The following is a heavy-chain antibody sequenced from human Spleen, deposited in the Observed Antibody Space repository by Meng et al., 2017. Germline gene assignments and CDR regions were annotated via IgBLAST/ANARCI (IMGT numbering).Heavy chain of an antibody. D-gene: IGHD5-18*01. V-gene: IGHV3-66*02. Sequence: GGSLRLSCAASGFTVSSHYMTWVRQTPGKGLEWVSVFYSGGSTYYADSVKGRFTISRDNSKNTLYLQMNSLRAEDTAVYYCARDPYRSYGQGVNFDYWGQGTLVTVSS. CDR2: FYSGGST. J-gene: IGHJ4*02. CDR3: ARDPYRSYGQGVNFDY. CDR1: GFTVSSHY.